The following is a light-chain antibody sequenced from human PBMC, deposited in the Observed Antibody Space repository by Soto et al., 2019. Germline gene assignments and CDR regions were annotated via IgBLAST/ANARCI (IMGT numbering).Light chain of an antibody. CDR1: QDIKNY. CDR2: DAS. V-gene: IGKV1-33*01. CDR3: QHYDHLPPLS. Sequence: DIQMTQSLSSLSASVGDRVTITCQASQDIKNYLNWYQQKQGKAPNLLIYDASNLKTGVPSRFSGSGSGTHFTFTISSLQPEDIATYYCQHYDHLPPLSFGGGTKVEIK. J-gene: IGKJ4*01.